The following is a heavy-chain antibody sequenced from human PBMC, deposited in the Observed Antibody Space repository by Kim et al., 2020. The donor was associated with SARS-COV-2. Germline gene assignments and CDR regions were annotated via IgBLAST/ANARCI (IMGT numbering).Heavy chain of an antibody. Sequence: GGSLRLSCAASGFTFSSYGMHWVRQAPGKGLEWAAVISYDGSNKYYADSVKGRFTISRDNSKNTLYLQMNSLRAEDTAVYYCAKDQSAMGDYYYYGMDVWGQGTTVTVSS. J-gene: IGHJ6*02. CDR2: ISYDGSNK. V-gene: IGHV3-30*18. D-gene: IGHD2-2*01. CDR3: AKDQSAMGDYYYYGMDV. CDR1: GFTFSSYG.